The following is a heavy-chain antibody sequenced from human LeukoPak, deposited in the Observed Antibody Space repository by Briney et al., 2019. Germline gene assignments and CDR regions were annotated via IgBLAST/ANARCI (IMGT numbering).Heavy chain of an antibody. CDR2: IYYSGST. CDR1: GGSISSGGYY. Sequence: PSETLSLTCTVSGGSISSGGYYWSWIRQHPGKGLEWIGYIYYSGSTYYNPSLKSRVTISVDTSKNQFSLKLSSVTAADTAVYYCARSRFARGYSGYDGALVDYWGQGTLVTVSS. D-gene: IGHD5-12*01. CDR3: ARSRFARGYSGYDGALVDY. V-gene: IGHV4-31*03. J-gene: IGHJ4*02.